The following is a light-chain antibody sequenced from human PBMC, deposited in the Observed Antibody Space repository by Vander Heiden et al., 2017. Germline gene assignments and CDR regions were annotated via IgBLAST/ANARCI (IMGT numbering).Light chain of an antibody. CDR3: QHRTYRPLGVT. CDR1: QSVSSY. J-gene: IGKJ1*01. Sequence: EILLTQSPATLSLSPGERATLPCRASQSVSSYLAWYQQRPGQAPRLLIYDACKRATGIPARCSGSVSGTDFTLTISSLEPEDLAVYYCQHRTYRPLGVTFGQGTKVEIK. V-gene: IGKV3-11*01. CDR2: DAC.